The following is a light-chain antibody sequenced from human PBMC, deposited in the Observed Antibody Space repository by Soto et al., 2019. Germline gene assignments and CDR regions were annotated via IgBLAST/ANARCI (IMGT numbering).Light chain of an antibody. Sequence: EIVLTQSPGTLSLSPGERATLSCRTSRTVSSSYLAWYQHRPGQAPRLLIYGASNRATGIPDRLSGSGSGTDFTLTISRLEPEDSAVYYCQQYGSSGTFGQGTKVDIK. CDR2: GAS. CDR3: QQYGSSGT. J-gene: IGKJ1*01. V-gene: IGKV3-20*01. CDR1: RTVSSSY.